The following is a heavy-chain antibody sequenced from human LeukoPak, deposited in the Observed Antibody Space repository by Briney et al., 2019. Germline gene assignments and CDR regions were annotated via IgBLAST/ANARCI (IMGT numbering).Heavy chain of an antibody. CDR2: IRGSSRYI. CDR1: GFNFSSYS. D-gene: IGHD4-17*01. V-gene: IGHV3-21*01. CDR3: ARSKTTVTTLDY. J-gene: IGHJ4*02. Sequence: GGSLRLPCAASGFNFSSYSMNWVRQAPGKGLEWVSSIRGSSRYIYYADSVRGRFTISRDNAKNSLNLQMNSLRADDTAFFYCARSKTTVTTLDYWGRGTLVTVSS.